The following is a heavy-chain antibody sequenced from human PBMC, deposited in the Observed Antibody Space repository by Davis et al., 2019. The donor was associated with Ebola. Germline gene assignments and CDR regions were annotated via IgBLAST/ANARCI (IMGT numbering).Heavy chain of an antibody. CDR2: IKIKTDGGTT. V-gene: IGHV3-15*05. Sequence: GESLKISCAASGFTFSNAWMSWVRQAPGKGLEWVGRIKIKTDGGTTDYAAPVKGRFTISRDDSKHTVYLQMNSLKAEDTAMYYCMSRGLVSATDEAFDIWGQGTVVTVAS. D-gene: IGHD1-1*01. J-gene: IGHJ3*02. CDR1: GFTFSNAW. CDR3: MSRGLVSATDEAFDI.